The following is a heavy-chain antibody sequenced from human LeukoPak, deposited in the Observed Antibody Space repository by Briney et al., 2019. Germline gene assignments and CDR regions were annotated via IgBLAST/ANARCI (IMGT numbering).Heavy chain of an antibody. J-gene: IGHJ4*02. CDR1: GFTFSSNG. V-gene: IGHV3-33*01. Sequence: PGRSLRLSCAPSGFTFSSNGMHWVRQAPGKGLEWVAVIWYDGSNKYYADSVKGRFTISRDNSKNTLYLQMNSLRDEDTAVYYCARVNGDDYIDYWGEGTLVTASS. CDR2: IWYDGSNK. D-gene: IGHD7-27*01. CDR3: ARVNGDDYIDY.